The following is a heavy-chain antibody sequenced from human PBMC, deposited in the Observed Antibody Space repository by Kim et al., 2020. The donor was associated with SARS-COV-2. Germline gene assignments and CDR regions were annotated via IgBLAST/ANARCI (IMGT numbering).Heavy chain of an antibody. D-gene: IGHD3-10*01. CDR3: ARHYPISDSQLLWFGESHPYYFDY. Sequence: SETLSLTCTVSGGSISSSSYYWGWIRQPPGKGLEWIGSIYYSGSTYYNPSLKSRVTISVDTSKNQFSLKLSSVTAADTAVYYCARHYPISDSQLLWFGESHPYYFDYWGQGTLVTVSS. V-gene: IGHV4-39*01. J-gene: IGHJ4*02. CDR1: GGSISSSSYY. CDR2: IYYSGST.